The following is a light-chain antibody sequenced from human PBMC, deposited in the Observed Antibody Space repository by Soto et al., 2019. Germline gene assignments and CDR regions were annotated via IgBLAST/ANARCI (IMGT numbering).Light chain of an antibody. J-gene: IGKJ2*01. V-gene: IGKV3-11*01. CDR1: QRVGTF. CDR3: QHRTNWPRT. CDR2: DAS. Sequence: EIVLTQSPATLSLSPGERATLSCRASQRVGTFLGWYQQKTGQAPRLIIYDASNRATGVPARFSGTGSGTDFALTISSVEPDDFAVYYCQHRTNWPRTFGQGTKLDIK.